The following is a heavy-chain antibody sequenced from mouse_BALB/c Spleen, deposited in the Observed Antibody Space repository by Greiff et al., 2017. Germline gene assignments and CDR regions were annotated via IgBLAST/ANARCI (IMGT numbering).Heavy chain of an antibody. V-gene: IGHV1S22*01. CDR3: TRGGYYGSSLDY. CDR1: GYTFTSYW. D-gene: IGHD1-1*01. Sequence: LQQPGSELVRPGASVKLSCKASGYTFTSYWMHWVKQRHGQGLEWIGNIYPGSGSTNYDEKFKSKGTLTVDTSSSTAYMHLSSLTSEDSAVYYCTRGGYYGSSLDYWGQGTTLTVSS. J-gene: IGHJ2*01. CDR2: IYPGSGST.